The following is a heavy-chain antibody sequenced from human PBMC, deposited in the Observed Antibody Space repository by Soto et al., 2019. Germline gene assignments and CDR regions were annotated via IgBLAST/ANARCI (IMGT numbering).Heavy chain of an antibody. V-gene: IGHV1-69*12. D-gene: IGHD3-3*02. CDR2: IMPVFPTP. J-gene: IGHJ6*01. Sequence: QVQLVQSGAEVKKPGSSVKVSCKTSGGTFRTSAISWVRQAPGQGLEWMGGIMPVFPTPDYAQKFQGRVTITADEATSTAYMDLSSRRSEDTAVYYCARDKDRQQLGGNYYYIMDVWGQGTTVTVSS. CDR3: ARDKDRQQLGGNYYYIMDV. CDR1: GGTFRTSA.